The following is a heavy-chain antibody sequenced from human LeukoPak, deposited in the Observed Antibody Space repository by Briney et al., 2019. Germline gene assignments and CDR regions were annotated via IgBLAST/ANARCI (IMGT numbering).Heavy chain of an antibody. CDR1: GFTFSSYA. CDR2: ISSNGGNK. V-gene: IGHV3-64*01. Sequence: PGXXLXLSCAASGFTFSSYAMHWVSQAPGKGLEYVSVISSNGGNKYYANSVKGRFTISRDNSKNTLYLQMGSLRAEDMAVYYCARGGYADAFDIWGQGTMVTVSS. J-gene: IGHJ3*02. CDR3: ARGGYADAFDI. D-gene: IGHD2-15*01.